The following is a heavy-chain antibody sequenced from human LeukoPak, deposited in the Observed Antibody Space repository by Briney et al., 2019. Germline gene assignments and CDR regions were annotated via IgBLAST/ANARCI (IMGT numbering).Heavy chain of an antibody. J-gene: IGHJ4*02. CDR1: GGSISSGNYY. CDR3: ARGYGVTLDY. V-gene: IGHV4-61*02. Sequence: SQTLSLTCTVSGGSISSGNYYWNWIRQPAGKELEWIGRIYTSGSGGSTNYSPSLKSRVTMSVDTSKNQFSLKLTSVTAADTAVYYCARGYGVTLDYWGQGTLVTVSS. CDR2: IYTSGSGGST. D-gene: IGHD3-16*01.